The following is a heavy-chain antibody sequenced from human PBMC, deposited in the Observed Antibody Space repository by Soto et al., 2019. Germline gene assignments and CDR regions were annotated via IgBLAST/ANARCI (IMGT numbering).Heavy chain of an antibody. CDR2: RYYRSKWYN. Sequence: SQTLSLTCAISGDSVSSNSGAWNWFRQSPSRGLEWLGRRYYRSKWYNDYAVSVKSRISINPDTSKNEFSLQLNSVNPEDTAVYYCARQRSGSQYYGLDVWGQGTTVTVSS. CDR1: GDSVSSNSGA. J-gene: IGHJ6*02. CDR3: ARQRSGSQYYGLDV. D-gene: IGHD3-10*01. V-gene: IGHV6-1*01.